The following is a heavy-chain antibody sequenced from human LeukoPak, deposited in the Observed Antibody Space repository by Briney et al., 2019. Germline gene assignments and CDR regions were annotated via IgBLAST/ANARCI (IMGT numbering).Heavy chain of an antibody. Sequence: ASVKVSCKASGYTFTGYYIHWVRQAPGQGLEWMGWINPNSGGTNYAQKFQGRVSVTRDTSISTVYMELSRLRYDDTAVYYCARDRDDSSGYYRETLFDYWGQGTLVTVSS. D-gene: IGHD3-22*01. V-gene: IGHV1-2*02. J-gene: IGHJ4*02. CDR2: INPNSGGT. CDR3: ARDRDDSSGYYRETLFDY. CDR1: GYTFTGYY.